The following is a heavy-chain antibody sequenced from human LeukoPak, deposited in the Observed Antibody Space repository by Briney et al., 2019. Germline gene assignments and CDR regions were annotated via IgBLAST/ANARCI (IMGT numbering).Heavy chain of an antibody. CDR1: GYTFTSYG. CDR2: ISAYNGNT. J-gene: IGHJ4*02. V-gene: IGHV1-18*01. D-gene: IGHD3-22*01. Sequence: ASVKASCKASGYTFTSYGISWVRQAPGQGLEWMGWISAYNGNTNYAQKLQGRVTMTTDTSTSTAYMELRSLRSDDTAVYYCARRWYYYDSSGYYMLDNWGQGTLVTVSS. CDR3: ARRWYYYDSSGYYMLDN.